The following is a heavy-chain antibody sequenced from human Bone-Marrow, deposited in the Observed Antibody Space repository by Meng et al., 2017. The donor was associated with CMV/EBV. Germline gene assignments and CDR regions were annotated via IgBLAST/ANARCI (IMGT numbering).Heavy chain of an antibody. V-gene: IGHV1-2*02. CDR1: GYTFTGYY. D-gene: IGHD6-13*01. CDR2: INPNSGGT. Sequence: ASVKVSCKASGYTFTGYYMHWVRQAPGQGLEWMGWINPNSGGTNYAQKFQGRVTITRNTSISTAYMELSSLRSEDTAVYYCARAYSSSWYGYYYYGMDVWGQGTTVTVSS. J-gene: IGHJ6*02. CDR3: ARAYSSSWYGYYYYGMDV.